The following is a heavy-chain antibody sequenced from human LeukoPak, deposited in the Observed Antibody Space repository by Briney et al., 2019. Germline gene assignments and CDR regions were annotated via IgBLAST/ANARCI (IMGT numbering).Heavy chain of an antibody. J-gene: IGHJ4*02. V-gene: IGHV3-74*03. CDR1: GFTFSSYW. D-gene: IGHD2-15*01. CDR3: AGYCSGGSCPFDY. Sequence: GGSLRLSCAASGFTFSSYWMHWVRQAPGKGLVWVSRINSDGSITTYADSVKGRFTISRDNAKNSLCLQMNSLRAEDTAVYYCAGYCSGGSCPFDYWGQGTLVTVSS. CDR2: INSDGSIT.